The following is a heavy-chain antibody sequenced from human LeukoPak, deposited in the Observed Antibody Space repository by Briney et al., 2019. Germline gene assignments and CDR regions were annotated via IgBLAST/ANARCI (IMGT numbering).Heavy chain of an antibody. CDR2: IYTSGST. Sequence: SETLSLTCTVSGGYISSYYWSWIRQPAGKGLEWIGRIYTSGSTNYNPSLKSRVTMSVDTSKNQFSLKLSSVTAADTAVYYCARGIYYYGSGRGVNWFAPWGQGTLVPVSS. CDR1: GGYISSYY. J-gene: IGHJ5*02. V-gene: IGHV4-4*07. CDR3: ARGIYYYGSGRGVNWFAP. D-gene: IGHD3-10*01.